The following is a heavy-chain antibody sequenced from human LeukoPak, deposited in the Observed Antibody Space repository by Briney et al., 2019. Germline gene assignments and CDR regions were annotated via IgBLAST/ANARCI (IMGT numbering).Heavy chain of an antibody. V-gene: IGHV3-23*01. J-gene: IGHJ4*02. CDR1: GFTSSSYA. CDR2: ISGSGGST. D-gene: IGHD3-10*01. CDR3: AKSPAFGELLSGYFDY. Sequence: GGSLRLSCAASGFTSSSYAMSWVRQAPGKGLEWVSAISGSGGSTYYADSVKGRFTISRDNSKNTLYLQMNSLRAEDTAVYYCAKSPAFGELLSGYFDYWGQGTLVTVSS.